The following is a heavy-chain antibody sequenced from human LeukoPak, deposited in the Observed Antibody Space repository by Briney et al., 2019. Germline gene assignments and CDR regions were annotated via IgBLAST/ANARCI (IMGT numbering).Heavy chain of an antibody. J-gene: IGHJ4*02. CDR3: ARRGNWNDFDY. D-gene: IGHD1-20*01. V-gene: IGHV1-18*01. Sequence: EASVKVSCKASGYTFTSYGFTWVRQAPGQGLEWMGWINSYNGNTQYAPKFKGRVTTTIDTSTSTAYMELRSLRSDDTAVYYCARRGNWNDFDYWGQGTLVIVCS. CDR2: INSYNGNT. CDR1: GYTFTSYG.